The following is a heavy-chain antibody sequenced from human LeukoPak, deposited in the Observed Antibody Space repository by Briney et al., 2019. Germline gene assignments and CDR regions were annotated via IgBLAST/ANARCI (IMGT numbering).Heavy chain of an antibody. Sequence: SETLSLTCTVSGGSISSSSYYWGWICQPPGKGLEWIGSIYYSGSTYYNPSLKSRVTISVDTSKNQFSLKLSSVTAADTAVYYCARLPERVTAMDYWGQGTLVTVSS. D-gene: IGHD5-18*01. CDR3: ARLPERVTAMDY. J-gene: IGHJ4*02. CDR2: IYYSGST. CDR1: GGSISSSSYY. V-gene: IGHV4-39*01.